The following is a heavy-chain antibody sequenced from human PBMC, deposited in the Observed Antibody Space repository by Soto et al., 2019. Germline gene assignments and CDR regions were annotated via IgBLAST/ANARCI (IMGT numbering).Heavy chain of an antibody. CDR3: ARGYDFWSGAAYYNAMDV. V-gene: IGHV3-53*01. CDR2: IYSGGST. D-gene: IGHD3-3*01. J-gene: IGHJ6*02. CDR1: GFTVSSNY. Sequence: TGGSLRLSCAASGFTVSSNYMNWGRQAPWKGLDWVSVIYSGGSTYYADSVKGRFTISRDNSKNTLYLQMNSLRAEDTAVYYCARGYDFWSGAAYYNAMDVWGQGTTVTVSS.